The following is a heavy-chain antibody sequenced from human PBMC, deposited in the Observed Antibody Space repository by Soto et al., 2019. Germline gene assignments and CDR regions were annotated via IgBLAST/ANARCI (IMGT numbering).Heavy chain of an antibody. V-gene: IGHV3-33*01. J-gene: IGHJ6*02. CDR1: GFTFSSYG. CDR3: ARDRSPPDSSGWYSYGMDV. Sequence: GGSLRLSCAASGFTFSSYGMHWVRQAPGKGLEWVAVIWYDGSNKYYADSVKGRFTISRDNSKKTLYLQMNSLRAEDTAVYYCARDRSPPDSSGWYSYGMDVWGQGTTVTVSS. D-gene: IGHD6-19*01. CDR2: IWYDGSNK.